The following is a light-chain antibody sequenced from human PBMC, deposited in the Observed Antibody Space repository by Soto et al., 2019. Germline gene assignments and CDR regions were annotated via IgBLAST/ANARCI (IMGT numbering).Light chain of an antibody. V-gene: IGLV2-14*03. Sequence: QSALTQPASVSGSPGQSITISCTGSNSDVGTYKYVSWYQQHPGKAPKLIIYEVSNRPSGVSNRFSGSKSGNTASLTISGLKAGDEADYYCSSYTINSTVLFGGGTKVTVL. CDR1: NSDVGTYKY. CDR3: SSYTINSTVL. CDR2: EVS. J-gene: IGLJ2*01.